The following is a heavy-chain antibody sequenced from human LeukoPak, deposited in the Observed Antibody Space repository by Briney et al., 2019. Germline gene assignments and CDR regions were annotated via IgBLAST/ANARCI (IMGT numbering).Heavy chain of an antibody. Sequence: ASVKVSCKTSGYPFTGCYIHWVRQAPGQGLEWMGWINPNSGGTNYAQNFQGSVTMTRDTSITTAYMELSRLTSDDTAVYYCVRDDVSPWRQGTLVTVSS. CDR3: VRDDVSP. J-gene: IGHJ5*02. V-gene: IGHV1-2*02. CDR1: GYPFTGCY. CDR2: INPNSGGT.